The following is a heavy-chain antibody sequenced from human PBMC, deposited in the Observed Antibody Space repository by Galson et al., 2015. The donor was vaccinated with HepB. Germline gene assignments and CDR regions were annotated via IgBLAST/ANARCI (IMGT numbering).Heavy chain of an antibody. Sequence: SLRLSCAASGFTFDDYAMHWVRQAPGKGLEWVSGISSSSSYIYYADSVKGRFTISRDNAKNSLYLQMNSLRAEDTAVYYCAGDPIVVVPAAIGNPPLYYYYGMDVWGQGTTVTVSS. V-gene: IGHV3-21*01. CDR3: AGDPIVVVPAAIGNPPLYYYYGMDV. J-gene: IGHJ6*02. CDR2: ISSSSSYI. CDR1: GFTFDDYA. D-gene: IGHD2-2*01.